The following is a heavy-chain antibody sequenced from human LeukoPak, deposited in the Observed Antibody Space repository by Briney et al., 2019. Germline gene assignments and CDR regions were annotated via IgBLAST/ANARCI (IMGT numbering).Heavy chain of an antibody. J-gene: IGHJ4*02. Sequence: SETLSLTCTVSGASLRSYFWSWIRQPPGKGLEWIRSTYHNGKTYYNPSLKSRVTISLDMSKNQFSLELSSVTAADTAVYYCARGIVSVRTGDSSGHRYYFDYWGQGALVTVSS. CDR2: TYHNGKT. D-gene: IGHD7-27*01. V-gene: IGHV4-38-2*02. CDR1: GASLRSYF. CDR3: ARGIVSVRTGDSSGHRYYFDY.